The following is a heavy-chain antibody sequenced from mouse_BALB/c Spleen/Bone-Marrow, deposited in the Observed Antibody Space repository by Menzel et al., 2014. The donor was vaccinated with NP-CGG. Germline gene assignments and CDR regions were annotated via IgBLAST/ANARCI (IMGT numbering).Heavy chain of an antibody. Sequence: EVKLVESGGGLVQPGGSLKLSCAASGFDFSRYWMSWVRQAPGKGLEWIGETNPDSSTINYTPSLKDKFIISRDNAKNTPYLQMSKVRSEDTALYYCARLGDYGWFAYWGQGTLVTVSA. CDR3: ARLGDYGWFAY. CDR2: TNPDSSTI. CDR1: GFDFSRYW. J-gene: IGHJ3*01. V-gene: IGHV4-1*02. D-gene: IGHD2-4*01.